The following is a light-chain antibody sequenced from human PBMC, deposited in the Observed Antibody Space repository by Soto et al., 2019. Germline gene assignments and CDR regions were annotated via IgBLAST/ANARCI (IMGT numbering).Light chain of an antibody. CDR3: QQYNNWPLT. Sequence: QSPAPLSVSPGERATLSCRASQSISSNLAWYQQKPGQAPRLLIYGPSTRATGIPARFSGSGSGTEFTLTISSLQSEDFAVYYCQQYNNWPLTFGGGTKVDI. CDR2: GPS. J-gene: IGKJ4*01. V-gene: IGKV3-15*01. CDR1: QSISSN.